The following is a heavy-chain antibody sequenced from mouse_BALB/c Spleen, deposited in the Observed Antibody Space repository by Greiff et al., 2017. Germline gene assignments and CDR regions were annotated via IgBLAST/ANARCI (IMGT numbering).Heavy chain of an antibody. CDR1: GFTFSSFG. D-gene: IGHD1-1*01. CDR2: ISSGSSTI. V-gene: IGHV5-17*02. CDR3: AGGAPCRSSPLDY. J-gene: IGHJ2*01. Sequence: EVKLMESGGGLVQPGGSRKLSCAASGFTFSSFGMHWVRQAPEKGLEWVAYISSGSSTIYYADTVKGRFTISRDNPKNTLFLQMTSLRSEDTAMYYCAGGAPCRSSPLDYWGQGTPLTVSS.